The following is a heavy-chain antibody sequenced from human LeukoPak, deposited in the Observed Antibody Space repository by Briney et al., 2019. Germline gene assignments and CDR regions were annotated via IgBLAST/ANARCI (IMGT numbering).Heavy chain of an antibody. J-gene: IGHJ3*02. D-gene: IGHD2-21*01. Sequence: ASVTLTCKASGYTFTSYDINWVRQATGQVLEWMGWMNPNSGNTGYAQKFQGRVTITKNTSISTAYMELSSLRSDDTAVYYCARALIGRDAFDIWGQGTVVTVSS. CDR2: MNPNSGNT. CDR3: ARALIGRDAFDI. CDR1: GYTFTSYD. V-gene: IGHV1-8*03.